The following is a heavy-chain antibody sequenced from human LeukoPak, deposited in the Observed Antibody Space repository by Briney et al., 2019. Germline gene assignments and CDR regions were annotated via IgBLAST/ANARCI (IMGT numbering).Heavy chain of an antibody. V-gene: IGHV3-23*01. CDR2: ISGSGGST. Sequence: GGSLRLSCAASGLTFSSYAMSWVRQAPGKGLEWVSAISGSGGSTYYADSVKGRFTISRDNSKNTLYLQMNSLRAEDTAVYYCAKGANYYYDSSGYATFDYWGQGTLVTVSS. CDR3: AKGANYYYDSSGYATFDY. J-gene: IGHJ4*02. D-gene: IGHD3-22*01. CDR1: GLTFSSYA.